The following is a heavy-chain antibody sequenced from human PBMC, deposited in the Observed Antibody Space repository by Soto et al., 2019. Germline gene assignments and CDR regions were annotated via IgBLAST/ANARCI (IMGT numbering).Heavy chain of an antibody. CDR2: IYHSGRT. D-gene: IGHD3-10*01. J-gene: IGHJ4*02. CDR1: GGSISSSNW. CDR3: ARSPRGEVRGGLDY. V-gene: IGHV4-4*02. Sequence: QVQLQESGPGLVKPSGTLSLTCAVSGGSISSSNWWSWVRQPPGKGLEWIGEIYHSGRTNYNPSLKSRVTISVDKFKKQFCLKRSSVTAGDTAVYYCARSPRGEVRGGLDYWGQGTLVTVSS.